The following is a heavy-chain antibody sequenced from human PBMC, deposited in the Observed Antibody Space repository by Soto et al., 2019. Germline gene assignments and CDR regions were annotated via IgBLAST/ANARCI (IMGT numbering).Heavy chain of an antibody. V-gene: IGHV4-59*01. CDR2: IFYSGST. CDR3: ARVGGAPLGAFDI. Sequence: QVQLQESGPGLVKPSETLSLTCTVSGGSITDYYWSWIRQPPGKGLEWIGYIFYSGSTNYNPSLTSRASLSVDTSKNQLSRKVTSVNAADTAVYYCARVGGAPLGAFDIWGQGTLVTVSS. J-gene: IGHJ3*02. D-gene: IGHD1-26*01. CDR1: GGSITDYY.